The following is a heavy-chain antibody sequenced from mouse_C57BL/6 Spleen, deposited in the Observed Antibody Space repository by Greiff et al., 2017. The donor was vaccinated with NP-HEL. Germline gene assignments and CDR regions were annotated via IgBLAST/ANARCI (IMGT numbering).Heavy chain of an antibody. Sequence: QVQLKQPGAELVKPGASVKMSCKASGYTFTSYWITWVKQRPGQGLEWIGDIYPGSGSTTYNEKFKSKATLTVDTSSSTAYMQLSSLTSEDSAVYYCARGATTVVAEYYFDYWGQGTTLTVSS. V-gene: IGHV1-55*01. CDR1: GYTFTSYW. J-gene: IGHJ2*01. CDR2: IYPGSGST. CDR3: ARGATTVVAEYYFDY. D-gene: IGHD1-1*01.